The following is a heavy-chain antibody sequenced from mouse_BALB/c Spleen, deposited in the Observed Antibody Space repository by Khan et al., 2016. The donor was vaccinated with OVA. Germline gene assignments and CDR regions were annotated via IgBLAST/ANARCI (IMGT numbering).Heavy chain of an antibody. CDR1: GYTFTTAG. D-gene: IGHD2-10*01. J-gene: IGHJ4*01. CDR2: INTHSGVP. Sequence: QIQLVQSGPELKKPGETVRISCTASGYTFTTAGIQWVQKMPGKGLKWIGWINTHSGVPKYAEDFKGRFAFSLDISVNTAYLQITTLKTEDTATYFCARGGAAYYKNDGGAVEYWGQGTSVTVSS. V-gene: IGHV9-4*02. CDR3: ARGGAAYYKNDGGAVEY.